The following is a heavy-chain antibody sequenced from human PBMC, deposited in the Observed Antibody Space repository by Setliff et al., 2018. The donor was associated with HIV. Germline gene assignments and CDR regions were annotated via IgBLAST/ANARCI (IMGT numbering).Heavy chain of an antibody. V-gene: IGHV4-59*01. CDR3: ARGARLLAGYSDRWDYYYMGV. Sequence: LSLTCTVSGGSISTYYWSWIRQSPGEGLEWIGYIFYTESTNYTPSIKSTNYNPSLKSRVTVSLDTSQNQFSLNLSSVTAADTAVYYCARGARLLAGYSDRWDYYYMGVWGKGTTVTVSS. D-gene: IGHD6-13*01. J-gene: IGHJ6*03. CDR2: IFYTESTNYTPSIKST. CDR1: GGSISTYY.